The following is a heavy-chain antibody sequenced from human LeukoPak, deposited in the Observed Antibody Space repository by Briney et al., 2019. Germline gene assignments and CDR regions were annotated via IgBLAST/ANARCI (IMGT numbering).Heavy chain of an antibody. Sequence: GGSLRLSCAASGLIFSSYWMHWVRQAPGKGLEWVSGISWNSGSIGYADSVKGRFTISRDNAKNSLYLQMNSLRAEDTALYYCAKASYGDYAGYFDYWGQGTLVTVSS. V-gene: IGHV3-9*01. CDR1: GLIFSSYW. CDR2: ISWNSGSI. CDR3: AKASYGDYAGYFDY. D-gene: IGHD4-17*01. J-gene: IGHJ4*02.